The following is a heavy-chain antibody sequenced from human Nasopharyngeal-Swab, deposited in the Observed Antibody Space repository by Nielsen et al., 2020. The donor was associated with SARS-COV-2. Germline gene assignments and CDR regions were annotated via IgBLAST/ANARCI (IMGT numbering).Heavy chain of an antibody. CDR1: GFSVTSHG. CDR2: IWYDGTNK. V-gene: IGHV3-33*01. CDR3: HLSSGYDGYINY. J-gene: IGHJ4*02. Sequence: GESLKISCKASGFSVTSHGMHWVRQAPGKGPEWVAVIWYDGTNKFYADSVKGRFTISRDNSKNTLYLQMNSLRAEDTAMYYCHLSSGYDGYINYWGQGTRVTVSS. D-gene: IGHD3-22*01.